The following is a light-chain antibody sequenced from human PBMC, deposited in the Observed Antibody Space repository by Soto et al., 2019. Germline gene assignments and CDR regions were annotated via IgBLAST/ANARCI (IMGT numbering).Light chain of an antibody. J-gene: IGKJ2*01. CDR1: QSISTW. V-gene: IGKV1-5*01. CDR3: QHYNGY. CDR2: DAS. Sequence: DIQMTQSPSTLSASVGDRVTITCRASQSISTWLAWYQQKPGKAPEVLIYDASSLKSGVPSRFSSSGSGTEFTLTISSLQPDDFATYYCQHYNGYFGQGTKLEIK.